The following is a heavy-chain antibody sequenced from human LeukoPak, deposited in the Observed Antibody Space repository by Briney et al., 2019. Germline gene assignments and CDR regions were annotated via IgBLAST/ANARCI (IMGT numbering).Heavy chain of an antibody. J-gene: IGHJ3*01. CDR1: GFTLSNYA. Sequence: GGSLRLSCAASGFTLSNYAMTWVRQAPGKGLEWVSTISDSGSTFYADSVKGRFTISRDNSKNTLFLQMIGLRADDTAVYYCAKDWPSEWQQLPDYDAVDVWGQGTMVTVSS. V-gene: IGHV3-23*01. CDR3: AKDWPSEWQQLPDYDAVDV. CDR2: ISDSGST. D-gene: IGHD6-13*01.